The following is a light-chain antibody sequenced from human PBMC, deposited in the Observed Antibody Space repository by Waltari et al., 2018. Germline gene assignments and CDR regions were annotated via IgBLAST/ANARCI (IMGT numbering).Light chain of an antibody. J-gene: IGKJ2*01. V-gene: IGKV3-11*01. CDR2: DAS. CDR1: QSVRNY. CDR3: QHRHNWPPTFT. Sequence: TQSPATLSLSPGDRATLSCRARQSVRNYLAWYRQKPGQAPRLLNQDASERAPGIPARFSDSGYGTDFTLTISSLEPDAVAVYYCQHRHNWPPTFTFGQGTKLEVK.